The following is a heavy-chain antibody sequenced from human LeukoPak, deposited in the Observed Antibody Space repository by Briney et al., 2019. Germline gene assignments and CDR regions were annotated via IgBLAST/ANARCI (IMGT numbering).Heavy chain of an antibody. V-gene: IGHV1-69*13. J-gene: IGHJ3*02. CDR3: ASSPRVGARFDI. D-gene: IGHD1-26*01. Sequence: GASVKVSCKASGGTFSSYAISWVRQAPGQGLEWMGGIIPIFGTANYAQKFQGRVTITADESTSTAYMELSSLRSEDTAVYYCASSPRVGARFDIWGQGTMVTVSS. CDR2: IIPIFGTA. CDR1: GGTFSSYA.